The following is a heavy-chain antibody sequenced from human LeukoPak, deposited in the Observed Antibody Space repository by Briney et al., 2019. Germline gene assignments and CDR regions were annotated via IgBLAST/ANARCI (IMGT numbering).Heavy chain of an antibody. CDR3: ASEYCSSATCRFDY. Sequence: PSETLSLTCTVSSGSISSYYWSWLRQPPGKGLEWLGYIYYSGSTNYNPSLKSRVTISVDTSKNQFSLKLSSVTAADTAVYYCASEYCSSATCRFDYWGQGTLVTVSS. V-gene: IGHV4-59*01. CDR1: SGSISSYY. CDR2: IYYSGST. D-gene: IGHD2-2*01. J-gene: IGHJ4*02.